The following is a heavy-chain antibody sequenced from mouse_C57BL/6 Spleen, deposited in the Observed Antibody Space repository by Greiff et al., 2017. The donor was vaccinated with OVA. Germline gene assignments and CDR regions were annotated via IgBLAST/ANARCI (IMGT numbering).Heavy chain of an antibody. J-gene: IGHJ3*01. CDR3: ARAPYSNYAAWFAY. D-gene: IGHD2-5*01. CDR2: ISSGSSTI. CDR1: GFTFSDYG. Sequence: EVKLMESGGGLVKPGGSLKLSCAASGFTFSDYGMHWVRQAPEKGLEWVAYISSGSSTISYADPVKGRFTISRDNAKNTLFLQMTSLRSEDTAMYYCARAPYSNYAAWFAYWGQGTLVTVSA. V-gene: IGHV5-17*01.